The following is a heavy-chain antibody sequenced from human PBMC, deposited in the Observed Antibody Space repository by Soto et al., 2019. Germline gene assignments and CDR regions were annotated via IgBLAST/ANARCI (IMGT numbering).Heavy chain of an antibody. D-gene: IGHD1-7*01. CDR1: GGSFTGNNW. CDR3: ASRDPGTSVDY. CDR2: IYRTGST. V-gene: IGHV4-4*02. Sequence: SETLSLTCAVSGGSFTGNNWWTWVRQPPGQGLEWIGEIYRTGSTNYNPSLKSRVTISLDKSENQFSLKVTSLTAADTAVYYCASRDPGTSVDYWGQGTLVTVSS. J-gene: IGHJ4*02.